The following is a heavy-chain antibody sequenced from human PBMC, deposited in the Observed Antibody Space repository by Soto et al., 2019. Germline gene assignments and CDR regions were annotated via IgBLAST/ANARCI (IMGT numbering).Heavy chain of an antibody. CDR3: ARDRGRSRSGGTCPFDY. Sequence: QVQLVQSGAEVKKPGASVKVSCKPSGYTFINYGITWVRQAPGQGLEWMGWISGYDGNTNYAPKLQGRVTMTRDTSTSTVYMELRSLRSDDTAVYYCARDRGRSRSGGTCPFDYWGQGTLVTVSS. V-gene: IGHV1-18*01. CDR1: GYTFINYG. D-gene: IGHD2-15*01. CDR2: ISGYDGNT. J-gene: IGHJ4*02.